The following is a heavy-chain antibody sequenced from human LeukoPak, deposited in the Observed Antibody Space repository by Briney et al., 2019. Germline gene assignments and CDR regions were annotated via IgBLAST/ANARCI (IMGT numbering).Heavy chain of an antibody. CDR3: AKVSWDYGGKSPLFAEYFQH. CDR2: LRYDGSNK. V-gene: IGHV3-30*02. D-gene: IGHD4-23*01. CDR1: GFTFSTYW. Sequence: GGSLRLSCAASGFTFSTYWMHWVRQAPGKGLEWVAFLRYDGSNKYYADSVKGRFTISRDNSKNTLYLQMNSLRAEDTAVYYCAKVSWDYGGKSPLFAEYFQHWGQGTLVTVSS. J-gene: IGHJ1*01.